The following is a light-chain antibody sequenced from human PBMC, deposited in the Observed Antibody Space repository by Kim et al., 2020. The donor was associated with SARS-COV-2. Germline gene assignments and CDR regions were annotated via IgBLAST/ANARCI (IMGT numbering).Light chain of an antibody. J-gene: IGKJ2*01. CDR1: QSISTW. CDR3: QQYNRYPYT. Sequence: SASVGARVPFTCRASQSISTWLAWYQQKPGKAPKVLIYAASSLASGVPSSFSGTGSGTEFTLTISSLQPDDFATYYCQQYNRYPYTFGQGTKLEI. V-gene: IGKV1-5*01. CDR2: AAS.